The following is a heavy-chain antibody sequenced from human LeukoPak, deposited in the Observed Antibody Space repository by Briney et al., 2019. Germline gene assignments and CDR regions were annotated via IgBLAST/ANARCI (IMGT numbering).Heavy chain of an antibody. D-gene: IGHD3-22*01. CDR1: GFTFSSYG. J-gene: IGHJ6*02. Sequence: GGSLRLSCAASGFTFSSYGMHWVRQAPGKGLEWVAVIWYDGSNKYYADSVKGRFTISRDNSKNSLYLQMNSLRAEDTALYYCAKDINRLLIVVVIHDYYYGMDVWGQGTTVTVSS. V-gene: IGHV3-30*02. CDR3: AKDINRLLIVVVIHDYYYGMDV. CDR2: IWYDGSNK.